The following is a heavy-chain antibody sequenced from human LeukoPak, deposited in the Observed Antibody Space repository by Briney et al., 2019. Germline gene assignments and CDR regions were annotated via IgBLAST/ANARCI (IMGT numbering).Heavy chain of an antibody. Sequence: GGSLRLSCAASGFTFSSYGMHWVRQAPGKGLEWVAFIRYDGSNKYYADSVKGRFTISRDNSKNTLYLQMYSLRAEDAAVYYCAKAPLGRCTGAICYCSDYWGQGTLVTVSS. J-gene: IGHJ4*02. V-gene: IGHV3-30*02. D-gene: IGHD2-15*01. CDR3: AKAPLGRCTGAICYCSDY. CDR1: GFTFSSYG. CDR2: IRYDGSNK.